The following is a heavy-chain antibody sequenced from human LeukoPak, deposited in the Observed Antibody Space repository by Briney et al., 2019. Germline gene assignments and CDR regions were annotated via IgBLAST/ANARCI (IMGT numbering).Heavy chain of an antibody. Sequence: PSEALSLTCTVSGDSISSYYWSWVRQPPGKGLEWIGYIYYSGSTSYNPSLKSRVTISIDTSRNNLSLKLSSVTAADTAVYYCARHGGVVRGEGRDAFDIWGQGTVVTVSS. D-gene: IGHD3-10*01. CDR3: ARHGGVVRGEGRDAFDI. CDR2: IYYSGST. CDR1: GDSISSYY. J-gene: IGHJ3*02. V-gene: IGHV4-59*08.